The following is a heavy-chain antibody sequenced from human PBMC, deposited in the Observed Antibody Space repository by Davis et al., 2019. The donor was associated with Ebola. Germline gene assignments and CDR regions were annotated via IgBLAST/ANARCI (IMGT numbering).Heavy chain of an antibody. Sequence: GESLKISCTDSVITFSSYAMTWVRQAPGKGLEWVSAISGSGGSTYYADSVKGRFTISRENSKNTLDLQMNSLRAEDTAVYYCARSGLSFGVVKYHYGMDVWGKGTTVTVSS. CDR1: VITFSSYA. V-gene: IGHV3-23*01. CDR3: ARSGLSFGVVKYHYGMDV. D-gene: IGHD3-3*01. J-gene: IGHJ6*04. CDR2: ISGSGGST.